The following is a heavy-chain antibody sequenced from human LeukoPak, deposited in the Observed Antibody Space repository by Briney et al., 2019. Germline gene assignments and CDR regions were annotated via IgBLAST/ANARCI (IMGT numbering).Heavy chain of an antibody. V-gene: IGHV3-30*18. Sequence: GGFLRLSCASSGFTFSSYGMQWVRPAPGKLLGWVAVVSYDGSNKYYADSVNGRFTLSRDNSNNTLYLQMNSLRAEDTAVYYCAKDDISTGAVWGQGTTVTVSS. CDR1: GFTFSSYG. J-gene: IGHJ6*02. CDR3: AKDDISTGAV. D-gene: IGHD3-9*01. CDR2: VSYDGSNK.